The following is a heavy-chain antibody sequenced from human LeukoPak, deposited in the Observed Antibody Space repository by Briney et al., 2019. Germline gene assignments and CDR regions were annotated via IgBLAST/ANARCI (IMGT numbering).Heavy chain of an antibody. CDR2: INHSGST. CDR1: GGSFSGYY. Sequence: SETLSLTCAVYGGSFSGYYWSWIRQPPGKGLEWIGEINHSGSTNYNPAPKSLLTISVDTSKNQFSLKLSSVTAAYAAGYYCATRSVVVVVAATQVWFDPWGQGTLVTVSS. D-gene: IGHD2-15*01. V-gene: IGHV4-34*01. J-gene: IGHJ5*02. CDR3: ATRSVVVVVAATQVWFDP.